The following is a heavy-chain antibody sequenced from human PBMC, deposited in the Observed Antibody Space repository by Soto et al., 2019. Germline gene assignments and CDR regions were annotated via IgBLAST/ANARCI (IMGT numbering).Heavy chain of an antibody. CDR3: AKAGNYYCSSTSCYPYFDY. CDR2: ISGSGGST. V-gene: IGHV3-23*01. CDR1: GFTFSSYA. Sequence: EVQLLESGGGLVQPGGSLRLSCAASGFTFSSYAMSWVRQAPGKGLEWVSAISGSGGSTYYADSVKGRFTISRDNSKNTLYLQMNSLRAEDTAVYYCAKAGNYYCSSTSCYPYFDYWGQGTLVTVSS. J-gene: IGHJ4*02. D-gene: IGHD2-2*01.